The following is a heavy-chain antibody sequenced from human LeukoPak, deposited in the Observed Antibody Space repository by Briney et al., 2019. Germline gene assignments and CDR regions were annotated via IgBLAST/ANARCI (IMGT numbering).Heavy chain of an antibody. V-gene: IGHV1-69*13. CDR1: GGTFSSYT. CDR2: IIPVFGTA. J-gene: IGHJ4*02. D-gene: IGHD3-3*01. Sequence: SVKVSCKASGGTFSSYTINWVRQAPGQGLEWMGGIIPVFGTANYVQKFQGRVTITADESTSTAYMELSSLRSEDTAVYYCATGKRFLDPPQRPFDYWGQGTLVTVSS. CDR3: ATGKRFLDPPQRPFDY.